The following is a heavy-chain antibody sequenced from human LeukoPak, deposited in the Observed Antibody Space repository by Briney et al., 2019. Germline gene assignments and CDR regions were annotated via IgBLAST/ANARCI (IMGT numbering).Heavy chain of an antibody. CDR3: ARQEIGLRSFDP. CDR1: GGSISSALYH. D-gene: IGHD3/OR15-3a*01. V-gene: IGHV4-39*01. Sequence: SETLSLTCTVSGGSISSALYHWGWIRQPPGKNLEWLGSVYYTGSTHNNPSLKSRVTISVDTSKNQFSLNLSSVTAADTAVYYCARQEIGLRSFDPWGQGILVTVSS. J-gene: IGHJ5*02. CDR2: VYYTGST.